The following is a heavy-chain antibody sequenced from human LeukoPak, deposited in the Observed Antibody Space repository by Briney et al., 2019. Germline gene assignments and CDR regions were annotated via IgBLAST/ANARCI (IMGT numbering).Heavy chain of an antibody. D-gene: IGHD3-10*01. CDR3: AEDMPGGRRITRVRGVMVGYYYYGMDV. CDR1: VFTFDVFA. CDR2: ICGDGGST. J-gene: IGHJ6*02. V-gene: IGHV3-43*02. Sequence: SLRLSCAASVFTFDVFAMHGVPQAPGKGLECVSLICGDGGSTYYADSVRGRFPVSRHISKNTLYRQENSLRSEDTGLYHCAEDMPGGRRITRVRGVMVGYYYYGMDVWGQGTTVTVSS.